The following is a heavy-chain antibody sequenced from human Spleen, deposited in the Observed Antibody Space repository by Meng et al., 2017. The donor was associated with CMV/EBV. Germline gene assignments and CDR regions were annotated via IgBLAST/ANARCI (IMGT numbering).Heavy chain of an antibody. D-gene: IGHD1-26*01. CDR3: AKGRWDRIGFDP. V-gene: IGHV3-23*01. CDR2: ISGSGGST. Sequence: SCAASGFTFRSYDMGWVRQAPGKGLGWVSAISGSGGSTYYADSVKGRFTISRDNSKNTLYLQMNSLRAEDTAVYYCAKGRWDRIGFDPWGQGTLVTVSS. CDR1: GFTFRSYD. J-gene: IGHJ5*02.